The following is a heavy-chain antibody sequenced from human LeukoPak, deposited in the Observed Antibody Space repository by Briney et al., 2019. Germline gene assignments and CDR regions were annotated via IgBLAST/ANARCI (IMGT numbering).Heavy chain of an antibody. D-gene: IGHD4-23*01. CDR2: TKQDGSEK. Sequence: GGSLRLSCAASGFTFSSYWMSWVRQAPGKGLEWVANTKQDGSEKYYVDSVKGRFTISRDNAKNSLYLQMNSLRAEDTAVYYCNHGGNSGAFDIWGQGTMVTVSS. J-gene: IGHJ3*02. CDR1: GFTFSSYW. CDR3: NHGGNSGAFDI. V-gene: IGHV3-7*01.